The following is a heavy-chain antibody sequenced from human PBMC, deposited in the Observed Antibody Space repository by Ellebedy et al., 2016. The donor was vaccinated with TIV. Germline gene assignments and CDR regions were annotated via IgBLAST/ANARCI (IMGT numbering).Heavy chain of an antibody. J-gene: IGHJ3*02. CDR2: IKQDGSEK. D-gene: IGHD2-2*01. CDR3: AREFSFVVPGTAKSDAFDI. CDR1: GGSISSSNYF. Sequence: ETLSLTCTVSGGSISSSNYFWGWIRQPPGKGLEWVANIKQDGSEKNYVDSVKGRFTVSGDNAKKSLSLQMNSLRAEDTAVYYCAREFSFVVPGTAKSDAFDIWGQGTMVTVSS. V-gene: IGHV3-7*03.